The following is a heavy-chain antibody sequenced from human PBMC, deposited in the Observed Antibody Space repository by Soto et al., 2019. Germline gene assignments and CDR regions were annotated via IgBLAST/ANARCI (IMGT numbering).Heavy chain of an antibody. CDR3: TTEARIVVVVAAPMWFDP. Sequence: GGSLRLSCAASGFTFSNAWMSWVRQAPGKGLEWVGRIKSKTDGGTTDYAAPVKGRFTISRDDSKNTLYLQMNSLKTEDTAVYYCTTEARIVVVVAAPMWFDPWGQGTLVTVSS. CDR1: GFTFSNAW. V-gene: IGHV3-15*01. CDR2: IKSKTDGGTT. D-gene: IGHD2-15*01. J-gene: IGHJ5*02.